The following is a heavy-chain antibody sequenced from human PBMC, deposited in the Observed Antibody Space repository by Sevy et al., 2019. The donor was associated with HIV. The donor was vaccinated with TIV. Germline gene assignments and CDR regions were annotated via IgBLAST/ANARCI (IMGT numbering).Heavy chain of an antibody. D-gene: IGHD3-22*01. CDR2: FDPEDGET. CDR1: GYTLNQLS. J-gene: IGHJ4*02. V-gene: IGHV1-24*01. CDR3: ATTKDYYESSGSPVDY. Sequence: ASVKVSCKVSGYTLNQLSMYWVRQAAGKGLEWMGSFDPEDGETAYAQKFQGRVTMTEDTSIDTAYMELSSLRSEDTAVYYCATTKDYYESSGSPVDYWGQGTLVTVSS.